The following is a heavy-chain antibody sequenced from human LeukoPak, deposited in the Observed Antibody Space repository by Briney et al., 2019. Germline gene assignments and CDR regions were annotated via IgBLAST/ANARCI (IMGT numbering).Heavy chain of an antibody. D-gene: IGHD3-10*01. CDR3: ARYYYYGSRNYFDY. V-gene: IGHV3-48*03. CDR2: ISSSGSTI. CDR1: RFTFSNYE. J-gene: IGHJ4*02. Sequence: GGSLRLSCAASRFTFSNYEMNWVRQTPGKGLEWVSYISSSGSTIYYADSVKGRFTVSRDNAKSSLYLQMHSLRAEDTAVYYCARYYYYGSRNYFDYWGQGTLVTVSS.